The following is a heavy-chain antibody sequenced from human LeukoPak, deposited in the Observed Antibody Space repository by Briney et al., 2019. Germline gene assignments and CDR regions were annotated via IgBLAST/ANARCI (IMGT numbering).Heavy chain of an antibody. CDR1: GGSFSGYY. CDR3: ARGHPPGY. J-gene: IGHJ4*02. Sequence: SETLSLTCAVYGGSFSGYYWSWIRQPPGKGLEWIGEINHSGSTNYNPSLTSRVTISVDTSKNQFSLKLSSVTAADTAVYYCARGHPPGYWGQGTLVTVSS. CDR2: INHSGST. V-gene: IGHV4-34*01.